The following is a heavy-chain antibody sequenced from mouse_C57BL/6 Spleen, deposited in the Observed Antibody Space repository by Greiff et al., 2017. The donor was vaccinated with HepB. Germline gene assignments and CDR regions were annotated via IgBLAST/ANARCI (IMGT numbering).Heavy chain of an antibody. CDR1: GYTFTSYW. V-gene: IGHV1-50*01. CDR2: IDPSDSYT. CDR3: ARCGYDGYAMDY. Sequence: VQLQQPGAELVKPGASVKLSCKASGYTFTSYWMQWVKQRPGQGLEWIGAIDPSDSYTNYNQKFTGKATLTVVTSSSTAYMQLSSLTSEDTAVNYCARCGYDGYAMDYWGQGTSVTVST. D-gene: IGHD2-2*01. J-gene: IGHJ4*01.